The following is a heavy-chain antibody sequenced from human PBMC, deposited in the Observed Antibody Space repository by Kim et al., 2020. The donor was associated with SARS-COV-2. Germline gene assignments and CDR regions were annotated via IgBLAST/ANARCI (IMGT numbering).Heavy chain of an antibody. D-gene: IGHD3-10*01. CDR3: ARDRSITMVRGVIKYPLGY. Sequence: ASVKVSCKASGYTFTSYAMNWVRQAPVQRLEWMGWINTNTWHPTYAQGFTGLFFFSLDTSVSTAYLQISSLKAADTAVYNCARDRSITMVRGVIKYPLGYWGQGTLVTVSS. CDR1: GYTFTSYA. V-gene: IGHV7-4-1*02. CDR2: INTNTWHP. J-gene: IGHJ4*02.